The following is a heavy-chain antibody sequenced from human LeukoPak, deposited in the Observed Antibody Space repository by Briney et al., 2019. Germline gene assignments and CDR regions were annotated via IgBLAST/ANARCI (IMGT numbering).Heavy chain of an antibody. J-gene: IGHJ4*02. Sequence: GGSLRLSCVTSGFTFTDYAISWFRQAPGKGLEWVGFIRRIPSGGTTDYAASVKGRFTISRDNSKSIAYLQMNSLESEDTAMYYCIRGIGYTYGWSDWGQGTLVTVSS. V-gene: IGHV3-49*03. CDR2: IRRIPSGGTT. CDR1: GFTFTDYA. D-gene: IGHD5-18*01. CDR3: IRGIGYTYGWSD.